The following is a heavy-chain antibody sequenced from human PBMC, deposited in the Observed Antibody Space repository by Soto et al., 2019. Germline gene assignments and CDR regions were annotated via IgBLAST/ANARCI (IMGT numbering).Heavy chain of an antibody. CDR1: GGTFSSYA. Sequence: SVKVSCKASGGTFSSYAISWVRQAPGQGLEWMGGIIPIFGTANYAQKFQGRVTITADESTSTAYMELSSLRSEDTAVYYCARGGSSAVGGGTMIVVVIPFDYWGQGTLVTVSS. D-gene: IGHD3-22*01. CDR2: IIPIFGTA. V-gene: IGHV1-69*13. J-gene: IGHJ4*02. CDR3: ARGGSSAVGGGTMIVVVIPFDY.